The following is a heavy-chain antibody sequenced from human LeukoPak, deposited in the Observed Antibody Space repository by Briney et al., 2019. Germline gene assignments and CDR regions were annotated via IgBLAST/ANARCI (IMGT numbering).Heavy chain of an antibody. CDR1: GGSISSYY. V-gene: IGHV4-59*12. CDR3: ARGAWASFDY. J-gene: IGHJ4*02. D-gene: IGHD1-26*01. Sequence: PSETLSLTCTVSGGSISSYYWSWIRQPPGKGLEWIGYIYYSGSTNYNPSLKSRVTISVDSSKNQFSLKLSSVTAADTAVYYCARGAWASFDYWGQGTLATVSS. CDR2: IYYSGST.